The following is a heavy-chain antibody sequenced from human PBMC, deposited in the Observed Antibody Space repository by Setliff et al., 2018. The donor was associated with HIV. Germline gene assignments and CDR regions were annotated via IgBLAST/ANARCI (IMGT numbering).Heavy chain of an antibody. CDR1: GYTLTEFS. Sequence: ASVKVSCKVTGYTLTEFSMHWVRQAPGKGLEWMGGFDRENGETFYAQKFQGRVTMTEDTSTDTAYMELSSLGSEDTAVYYCATGTNWNYVYYYYMDVWGKGTTVTVSS. CDR3: ATGTNWNYVYYYYMDV. D-gene: IGHD1-7*01. CDR2: FDRENGET. V-gene: IGHV1-24*01. J-gene: IGHJ6*03.